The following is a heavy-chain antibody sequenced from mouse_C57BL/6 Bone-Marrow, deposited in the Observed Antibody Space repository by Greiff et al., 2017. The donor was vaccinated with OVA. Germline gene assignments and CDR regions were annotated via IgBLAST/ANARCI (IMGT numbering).Heavy chain of an antibody. CDR1: GYTFTDYA. CDR2: ISTYYGDA. J-gene: IGHJ1*03. D-gene: IGHD2-1*01. CDR3: ATIYYGNGYPYWYFDV. V-gene: IGHV1-67*01. Sequence: VQLQQSGPELVRPGVSVEISCKGSGYTFTDYAMHWVKQSHAKSLEWIGVISTYYGDASYNQKFKDKATMTVDKSSSTAYMELARLTSEDSAVYYCATIYYGNGYPYWYFDVWGTGTTVTVSS.